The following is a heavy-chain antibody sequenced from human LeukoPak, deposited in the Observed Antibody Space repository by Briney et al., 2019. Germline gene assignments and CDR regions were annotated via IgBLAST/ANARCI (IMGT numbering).Heavy chain of an antibody. D-gene: IGHD5-12*01. J-gene: IGHJ6*02. CDR3: ARTRVATTRYYYYGMDV. V-gene: IGHV5-51*01. CDR1: GYSFTSYW. Sequence: KAGESLKISCKGSGYSFTSYWIGWVRQMPGKGLEWMGIIYPGDSDTRYSPSFQGQVTISADKSISTAYLQWSSLKASDTAMYYCARTRVATTRYYYYGMDVWGQGTTVTVSS. CDR2: IYPGDSDT.